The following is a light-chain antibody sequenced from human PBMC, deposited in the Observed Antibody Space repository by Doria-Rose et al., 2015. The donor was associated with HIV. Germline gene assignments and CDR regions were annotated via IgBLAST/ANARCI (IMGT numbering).Light chain of an antibody. V-gene: IGKV1-13*02. Sequence: SQDIYTSLAWYQQKPGTAPKLLIFDASSLESGVPSRISGSGSGTDFTLTISSLQPEDFATFYCQQFYTFPHTFGQGTRLEIK. CDR1: QDIYTS. J-gene: IGKJ5*01. CDR3: QQFYTFPHT. CDR2: DAS.